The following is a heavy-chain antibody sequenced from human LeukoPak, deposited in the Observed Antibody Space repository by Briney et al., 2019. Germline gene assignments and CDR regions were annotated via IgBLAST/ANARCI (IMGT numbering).Heavy chain of an antibody. CDR1: GGSISSRSYY. CDR2: IFYSGST. D-gene: IGHD2/OR15-2a*01. V-gene: IGHV4-39*01. CDR3: ARHPLKAFVSDWFDP. J-gene: IGHJ5*02. Sequence: SETLSLTCTVSGGSISSRSYYWGWLRQPPGKGLEWIASIFYSGSTYHNPSLKSRVTISVDTSKSQFSLKLSSVTAADTAVYFCARHPLKAFVSDWFDPWGQGTLVTVSS.